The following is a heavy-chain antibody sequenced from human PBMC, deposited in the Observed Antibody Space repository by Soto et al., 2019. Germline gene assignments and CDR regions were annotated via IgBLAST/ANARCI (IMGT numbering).Heavy chain of an antibody. CDR2: ISYDGSYT. CDR1: GFTFSSYA. J-gene: IGHJ6*02. CDR3: AKGRTEGDFWSLYQHYIGMDV. V-gene: IGHV3-30*18. Sequence: PGGSLRLSCAASGFTFSSYAMHWVRRAPGKGLEWVAFISYDGSYTYYGDSVRGRDTISRENSKNTQFMQMTSLRGEDTAVYFCAKGRTEGDFWSLYQHYIGMDVWGQGTTVTVCS. D-gene: IGHD3-3*01.